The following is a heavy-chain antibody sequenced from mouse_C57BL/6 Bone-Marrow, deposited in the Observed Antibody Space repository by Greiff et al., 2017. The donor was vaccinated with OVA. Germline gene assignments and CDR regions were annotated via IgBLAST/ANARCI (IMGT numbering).Heavy chain of an antibody. J-gene: IGHJ1*03. CDR3: VRDGGYGNFYWYFDV. D-gene: IGHD2-10*02. Sequence: EVMLVESGGGLVQPKGSLKLSCAASGFSFNTYAMNWVRQAPGKGLEWVARIRSKSNNYATYYADSVKDRFTISRDDSESMLYLQMNNLKTEDTAMYYCVRDGGYGNFYWYFDVWGTGTTVTVSS. CDR2: IRSKSNNYAT. CDR1: GFSFNTYA. V-gene: IGHV10-1*01.